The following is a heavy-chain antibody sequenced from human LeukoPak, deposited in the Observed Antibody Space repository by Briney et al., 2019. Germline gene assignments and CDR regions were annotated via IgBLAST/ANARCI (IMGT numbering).Heavy chain of an antibody. CDR1: GFTVNSDY. J-gene: IGHJ4*02. CDR2: LYSGGST. D-gene: IGHD5-18*01. V-gene: IGHV3-66*01. Sequence: GGSLRLSCAASGFTVNSDYMSWVRQAPGKGLEWVSVLYSGGSTYYADSVKGRFTISRDNSKNTLYLQMNSLRAEDTAVYYCARGLWFFDYWGQGTLVTVSS. CDR3: ARGLWFFDY.